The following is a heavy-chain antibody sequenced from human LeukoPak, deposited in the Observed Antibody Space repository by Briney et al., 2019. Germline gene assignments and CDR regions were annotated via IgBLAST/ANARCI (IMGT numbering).Heavy chain of an antibody. CDR2: IGSSDTTV. D-gene: IGHD4-17*01. CDR3: ARLTVTTKDAFHI. CDR1: GFTFSSSE. V-gene: IGHV3-48*03. J-gene: IGHJ3*02. Sequence: GGSLRLSCAASGFTFSSSEMNWVRQAPGKGLEWVSYIGSSDTTVHYADSVEGRFTISRDNSKNSLYLQMNSLRAEDTAIYYCARLTVTTKDAFHIWGQGTMVIVSS.